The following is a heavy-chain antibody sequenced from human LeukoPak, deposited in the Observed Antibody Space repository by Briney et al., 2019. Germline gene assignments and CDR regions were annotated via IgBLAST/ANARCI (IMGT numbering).Heavy chain of an antibody. Sequence: PSQTLSLTCTVSGGSISSGGYYWSWIRQPPGKGLEWIGYIFHKGGTFYNPSLKSRLTISVDTSKKHFSLNLSSVTAADTAVYYCARTFSIFGAAHGAFDLWGQGTMVTVSS. CDR3: ARTFSIFGAAHGAFDL. D-gene: IGHD3-3*01. J-gene: IGHJ3*01. CDR2: IFHKGGT. V-gene: IGHV4-30-4*08. CDR1: GGSISSGGYY.